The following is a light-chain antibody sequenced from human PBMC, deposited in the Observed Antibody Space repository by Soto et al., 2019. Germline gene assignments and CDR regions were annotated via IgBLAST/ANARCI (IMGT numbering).Light chain of an antibody. J-gene: IGLJ1*01. Sequence: QSALTQPPSASGSPGQSFTSSCTRTSSDVGANNYVSWYQQHPGKAPKLMIYEVTKRPSGVPDRFSGSKSGNTASLTVSGLQAEDEADYYCSSYAGANRVFGTGTKVTVL. V-gene: IGLV2-8*01. CDR1: SSDVGANNY. CDR3: SSYAGANRV. CDR2: EVT.